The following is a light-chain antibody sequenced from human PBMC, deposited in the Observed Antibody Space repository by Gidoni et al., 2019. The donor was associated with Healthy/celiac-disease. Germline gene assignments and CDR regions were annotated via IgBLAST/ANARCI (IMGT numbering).Light chain of an antibody. CDR3: QQRSNWHRT. CDR1: QGVSSY. Sequence: IVLTQSPATLSLSPGERATLSCRASQGVSSYLAWYQQKPGQAPRLLIYDASNRATGIPARFSGSGPGTDFTLTISSLEPEDFAVYYCQQRSNWHRTFXQXTKVEIK. V-gene: IGKV3D-11*01. J-gene: IGKJ1*01. CDR2: DAS.